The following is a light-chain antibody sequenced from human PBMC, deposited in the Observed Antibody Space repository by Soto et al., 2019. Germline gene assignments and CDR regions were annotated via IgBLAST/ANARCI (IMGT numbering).Light chain of an antibody. J-gene: IGKJ4*01. Sequence: DIQMTQSPSTLSGSVGDRVTITCRASHTISSWLAWYQQKPGKAPKLLIYKASSLESGVPSRFSGSGSGTEFTLTISSLQADDFATYYCQQYNDLSTFGGGTKVDIK. V-gene: IGKV1-5*03. CDR1: HTISSW. CDR2: KAS. CDR3: QQYNDLST.